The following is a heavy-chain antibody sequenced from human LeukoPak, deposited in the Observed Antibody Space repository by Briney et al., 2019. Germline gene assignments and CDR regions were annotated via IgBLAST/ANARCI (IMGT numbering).Heavy chain of an antibody. V-gene: IGHV1-3*01. Sequence: ASVKVSCKASGYTFTSYAMHWVRQAPGQRLEWMGWINAGNGNTKYSQKFQGRVTITRDTSASTVYMELSSLRSEDTAVYYCARVPYSGTIFDPWGQGTLVTVSS. CDR2: INAGNGNT. CDR1: GYTFTSYA. D-gene: IGHD1-26*01. CDR3: ARVPYSGTIFDP. J-gene: IGHJ5*02.